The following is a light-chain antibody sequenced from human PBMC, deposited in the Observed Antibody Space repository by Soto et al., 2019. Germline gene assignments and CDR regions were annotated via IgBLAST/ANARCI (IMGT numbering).Light chain of an antibody. CDR2: GAS. V-gene: IGKV3-20*01. Sequence: EIVLTQSPGTLSLSPGERATLSCRASQAWYQQKPGQAPRLLIYGASSRATGIPDRFSGSGSGTDFTLTISRLEPEDFAVYYCQQYGSSPHTFGGGTKVEIK. J-gene: IGKJ4*01. CDR3: QQYGSSPHT.